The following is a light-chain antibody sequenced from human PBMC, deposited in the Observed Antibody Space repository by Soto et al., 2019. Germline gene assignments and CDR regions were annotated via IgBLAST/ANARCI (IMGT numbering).Light chain of an antibody. CDR3: QQYNNWPPIT. J-gene: IGKJ5*01. V-gene: IGKV3-15*01. Sequence: EIVMTQSPATLSVSPGERATLSCRASQSVSSNLAWYQQKPCQAPRLLIYGASTRATGIPARFSGSGSGTELPLTISRLQSEDFAVYYCQQYNNWPPITFGQAARLEIK. CDR1: QSVSSN. CDR2: GAS.